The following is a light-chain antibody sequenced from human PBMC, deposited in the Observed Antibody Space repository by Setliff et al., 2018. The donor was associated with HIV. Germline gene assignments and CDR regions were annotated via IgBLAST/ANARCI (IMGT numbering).Light chain of an antibody. CDR3: CSYAGTYTSLYV. Sequence: QSVLTQPASVSGSPGQAITISCSGTSSDVGAYNYVSWYQQHPGKAPKVMIYDVNKWPSGVSNRFSGSKSGNTASLTISGLQSEDEGDYFCCSYAGTYTSLYVFGAGTKVTVL. CDR1: SSDVGAYNY. CDR2: DVN. J-gene: IGLJ1*01. V-gene: IGLV2-11*01.